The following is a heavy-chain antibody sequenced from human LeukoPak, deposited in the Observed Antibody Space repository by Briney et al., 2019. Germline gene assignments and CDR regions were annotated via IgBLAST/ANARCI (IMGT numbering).Heavy chain of an antibody. V-gene: IGHV4-4*07. J-gene: IGHJ3*02. D-gene: IGHD3-22*01. CDR2: IYTSGST. Sequence: SETLSLTCTVSGGSISSYYWSWIRQPAGKGLEWIGRIYTSGSTNYNPSLKSRVTISVDTSKNQFSLKLSSVTAADTAVYYCARDAYYYDSTGRGFDIWGQGTMVTVSS. CDR3: ARDAYYYDSTGRGFDI. CDR1: GGSISSYY.